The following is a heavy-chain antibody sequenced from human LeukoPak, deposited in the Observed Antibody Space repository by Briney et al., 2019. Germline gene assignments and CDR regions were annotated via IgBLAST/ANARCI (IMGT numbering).Heavy chain of an antibody. D-gene: IGHD4-23*01. CDR2: IYYGGST. Sequence: PSETLSLTCTVSGGSISSYYWSLIRQPPGKGLEWIGYIYYGGSTNYNPSLKSRVIISVDTSKNQFSLKLSSVTAADTAVYYCARDSGNSLLTGAFDIWGQGTMVTVSS. J-gene: IGHJ3*02. CDR1: GGSISSYY. V-gene: IGHV4-59*01. CDR3: ARDSGNSLLTGAFDI.